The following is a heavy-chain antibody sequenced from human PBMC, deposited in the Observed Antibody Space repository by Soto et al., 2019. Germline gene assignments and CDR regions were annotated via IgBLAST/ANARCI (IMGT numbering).Heavy chain of an antibody. Sequence: SETLSLTCAVYGGSFSGYYWNWIRQPPGKGLEWIGEINHSGSTHYNPSLKGRVTISVDTSKNQFSLKLTSMTAADTAVYYCVSGPGCSGGSCYRSWFDPWGQGTPVTVSS. CDR3: VSGPGCSGGSCYRSWFDP. CDR1: GGSFSGYY. CDR2: INHSGST. D-gene: IGHD2-15*01. V-gene: IGHV4-34*01. J-gene: IGHJ5*02.